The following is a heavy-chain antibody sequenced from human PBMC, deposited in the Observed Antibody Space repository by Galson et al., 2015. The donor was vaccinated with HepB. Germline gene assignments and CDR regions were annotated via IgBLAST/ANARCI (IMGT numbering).Heavy chain of an antibody. CDR1: GDSVSSNSAV. CDR3: ARAGSRRPPHYYYGLDV. CDR2: THYRFKWYT. D-gene: IGHD3-10*01. Sequence: CAISGDSVSSNSAVWNWIRQSPSRGLEWLGRTHYRFKWYTEYAVSVKSRITINPDTSNNQVSLQLSFVTPEDTAVYFCARAGSRRPPHYYYGLDVWGRGTTVTVSS. V-gene: IGHV6-1*01. J-gene: IGHJ6*02.